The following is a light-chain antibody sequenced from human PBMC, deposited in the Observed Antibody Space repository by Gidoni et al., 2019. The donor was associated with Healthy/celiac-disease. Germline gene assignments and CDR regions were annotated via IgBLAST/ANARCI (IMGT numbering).Light chain of an antibody. J-gene: IGKJ1*01. CDR1: QSVSSSY. CDR2: GSS. CDR3: QQYCSSPPWT. V-gene: IGKV3-20*01. Sequence: PGERATLSCRASQSVSSSYLAWYQPKPGQAPRLLIYGSSSRSTGIPDWFSGSGSGTDFNLTISRLEPEDFAVSYCQQYCSSPPWTFGQXTQVEIK.